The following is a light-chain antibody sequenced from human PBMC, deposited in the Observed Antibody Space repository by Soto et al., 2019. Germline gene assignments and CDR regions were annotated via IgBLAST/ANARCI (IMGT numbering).Light chain of an antibody. V-gene: IGLV2-14*01. Sequence: QSALTQPASVSGSPGQSITISCTGTSSDVGGYNYVSWYQQHPGKVPKLMLFDVNNRPSAVSNRFSGSKSGNTASLTISGLQAEDEADYYCSSYTTSTTLEVFGGGTKLTVL. CDR3: SSYTTSTTLEV. J-gene: IGLJ2*01. CDR2: DVN. CDR1: SSDVGGYNY.